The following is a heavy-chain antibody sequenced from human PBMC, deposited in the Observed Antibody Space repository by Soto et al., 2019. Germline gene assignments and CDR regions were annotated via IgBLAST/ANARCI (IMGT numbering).Heavy chain of an antibody. J-gene: IGHJ6*02. D-gene: IGHD2-15*01. CDR3: TTSPRDGYCSGGSCYSGRYYYYYYGMDV. CDR1: GFTFSNAW. Sequence: GGSLRLSCAASGFTFSNAWMNWVRQAPGKGLEWVGRIKSKTDGGTTDYAAPVKGRFTISRDDSKNTLYLQMNSLKTEDTAVYYCTTSPRDGYCSGGSCYSGRYYYYYYGMDVWGQGTTVTVSS. CDR2: IKSKTDGGTT. V-gene: IGHV3-15*07.